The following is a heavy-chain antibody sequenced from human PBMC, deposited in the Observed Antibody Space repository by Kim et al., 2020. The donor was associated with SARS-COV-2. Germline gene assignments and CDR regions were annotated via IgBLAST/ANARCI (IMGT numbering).Heavy chain of an antibody. V-gene: IGHV1-3*01. CDR3: ARSVGRPEGSVPPGRFDY. Sequence: ASVKVSCKASGYTFTSYAMHWVRQAPGQRLEWMGWINAGNGNTKYSQKFQGRVNITRDTSASTAYMELSSLRSEDTAVYYCARSVGRPEGSVPPGRFDYWGQGTLVTVSS. J-gene: IGHJ4*02. CDR2: INAGNGNT. CDR1: GYTFTSYA. D-gene: IGHD3-10*01.